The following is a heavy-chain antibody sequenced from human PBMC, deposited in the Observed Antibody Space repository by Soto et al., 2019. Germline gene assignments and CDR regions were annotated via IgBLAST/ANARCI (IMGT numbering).Heavy chain of an antibody. CDR1: GGSISSYY. CDR2: IYYSGST. CDR3: ARDRYGDYRGFDY. V-gene: IGHV4-59*01. Sequence: SETLSLTCTVSGGSISSYYWSWIRQSPGKGLEWIGYIYYSGSTHYNPSLKSRVTISADKSKNQFSLKLSSVTAADTAVDYCARDRYGDYRGFDYWGQGTLVTVSS. J-gene: IGHJ4*02. D-gene: IGHD4-17*01.